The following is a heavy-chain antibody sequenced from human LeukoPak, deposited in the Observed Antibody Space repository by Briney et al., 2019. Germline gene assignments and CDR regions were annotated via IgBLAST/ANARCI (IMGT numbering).Heavy chain of an antibody. V-gene: IGHV3-30-3*01. Sequence: GGSLRLSCAASGFTFSSYAMHCVRQAPCKGLEWVAVISYHGSNKYYADSVKGRFTISRDNSKNTLYLQMNSLRAEDTAVYYCARGYCSSTNCFDYMDVWGKGTTVTVSS. J-gene: IGHJ6*03. CDR3: ARGYCSSTNCFDYMDV. D-gene: IGHD2-2*01. CDR2: ISYHGSNK. CDR1: GFTFSSYA.